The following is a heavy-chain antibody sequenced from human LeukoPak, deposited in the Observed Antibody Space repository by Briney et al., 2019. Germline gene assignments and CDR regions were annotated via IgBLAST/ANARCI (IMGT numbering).Heavy chain of an antibody. CDR3: ASTGIAAAGNVWYFDY. Sequence: SVKVSCKASGGTFSSYAISWVRQAPGQGLEWMGGIIPIFGTASYAQKFQGRVTITADESTSTAYMELSSLRSEDTAVYYCASTGIAAAGNVWYFDYWGQGTLVTVSS. J-gene: IGHJ4*02. D-gene: IGHD6-13*01. CDR2: IIPIFGTA. V-gene: IGHV1-69*01. CDR1: GGTFSSYA.